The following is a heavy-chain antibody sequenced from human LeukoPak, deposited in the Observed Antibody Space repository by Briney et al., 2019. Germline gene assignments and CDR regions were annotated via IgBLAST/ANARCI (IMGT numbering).Heavy chain of an antibody. D-gene: IGHD1-26*01. CDR3: ARGGYGGSYQNYFDY. CDR1: GGSISSYY. J-gene: IGHJ4*02. V-gene: IGHV4-59*01. CDR2: IYYSGST. Sequence: PSETLSLTCTVSGGSISSYYWSWIRQPPGKGLEWIGYIYYSGSTNYNPSLKSRVTISVDASKNQFSLKLSSVTAADTAVYYCARGGYGGSYQNYFDYWGQGTLVTVSS.